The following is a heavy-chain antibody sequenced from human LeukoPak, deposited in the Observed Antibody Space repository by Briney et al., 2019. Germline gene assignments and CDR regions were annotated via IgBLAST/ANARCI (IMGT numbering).Heavy chain of an antibody. CDR1: EFTFSSYG. J-gene: IGHJ4*02. D-gene: IGHD2-2*01. CDR2: IRYDGSNE. CDR3: AATYCSSTSCYALDY. V-gene: IGHV3-30*02. Sequence: PGGSLRLSCAASEFTFSSYGMHWVRQAPGKGLEWVAFIRYDGSNEYYADSVKGRFTISRDNSENTLYLQMGSLRPEDTAVYFCAATYCSSTSCYALDYWGQGTLVTVSS.